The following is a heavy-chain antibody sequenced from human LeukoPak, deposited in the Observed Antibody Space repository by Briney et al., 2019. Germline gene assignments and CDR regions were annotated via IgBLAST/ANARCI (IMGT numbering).Heavy chain of an antibody. CDR2: INPNSGDT. CDR1: GYTFTGYY. CDR3: ARGGYYLGSYYVTGAFDM. D-gene: IGHD1-26*01. Sequence: ASVKVSCKASGYTFTGYYMHWVRQAPGHGLEWMGWINPNSGDTNYAQKFQGRVIMARDTSSSTAYMELSSLRSDDTAVYYCARGGYYLGSYYVTGAFDMWAQGTMVTVSS. V-gene: IGHV1-2*02. J-gene: IGHJ3*02.